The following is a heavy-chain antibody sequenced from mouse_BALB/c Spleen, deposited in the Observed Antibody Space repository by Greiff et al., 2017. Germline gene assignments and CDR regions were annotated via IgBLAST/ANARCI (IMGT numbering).Heavy chain of an antibody. CDR1: GFNIKDTY. CDR2: IDPANGNT. J-gene: IGHJ2*01. CDR3: ARIFDYDY. V-gene: IGHV14-3*02. D-gene: IGHD2-4*01. Sequence: EVQLVESGAELVKPGASVKLSCTASGFNIKDTYMHWVKQRPEQGLEWIGRIDPANGNTKYDPKFQGKATITADTSSNTAYLQLSSLTSEDTAVYYCARIFDYDYWGQGTTLTVSS.